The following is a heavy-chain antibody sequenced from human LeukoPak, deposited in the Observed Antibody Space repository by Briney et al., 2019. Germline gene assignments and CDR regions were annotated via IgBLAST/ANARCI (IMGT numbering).Heavy chain of an antibody. D-gene: IGHD3-16*02. J-gene: IGHJ4*02. CDR2: IIPIFGIA. CDR1: GGTFSSYA. CDR3: ARLSVSAAGRPDPFDY. Sequence: ASVKVSCKASGGTFSSYAISWVRQAPGQGLEWMGRIIPIFGIANCAQKFQGRVTITADKSTSTAYMELSSLRSEDTAVYYCARLSVSAAGRPDPFDYWGQGTLVTVSS. V-gene: IGHV1-69*04.